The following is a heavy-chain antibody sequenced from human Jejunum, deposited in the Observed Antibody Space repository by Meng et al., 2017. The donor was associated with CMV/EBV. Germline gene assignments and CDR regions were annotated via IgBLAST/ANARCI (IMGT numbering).Heavy chain of an antibody. CDR1: GDPISSGSHY. J-gene: IGHJ4*02. D-gene: IGHD1-1*01. CDR3: ARDLTNNWFYY. Sequence: QTQLQESGPGLLKPAETLSLTCTASGDPISSGSHYWAWIRQSPGKRLEWIGSMLFSGIADYNPSLKSRVTISLDATQRQFSLRLTSVTAADTAVYFCARDLTNNWFYYWGQGTLVTASS. CDR2: MLFSGIA. V-gene: IGHV4-39*07.